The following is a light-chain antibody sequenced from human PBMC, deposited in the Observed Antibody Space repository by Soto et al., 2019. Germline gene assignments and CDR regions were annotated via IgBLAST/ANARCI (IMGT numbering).Light chain of an antibody. Sequence: DIQMTQSPSTLSGSVGDRVTITCRASQTISSWLAWYQQKPGKAPKLLIYKASTLKSGVPSRFIGSRSGTEFTLTISSMQPDDFATYYCHHYNSYSEAFGQGTKVDLK. CDR2: KAS. J-gene: IGKJ1*01. CDR3: HHYNSYSEA. CDR1: QTISSW. V-gene: IGKV1-5*03.